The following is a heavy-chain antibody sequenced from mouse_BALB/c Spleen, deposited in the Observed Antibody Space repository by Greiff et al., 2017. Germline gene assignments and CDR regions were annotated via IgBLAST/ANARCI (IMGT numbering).Heavy chain of an antibody. J-gene: IGHJ3*01. CDR3: ARDHYDYAWFAY. Sequence: EVKLMESGGGLVQPGGSLRLSCATSGFTFTDYYMSWVRQPPGKALEWLGFIRNKANGYTTEYSASVKGRFTISRDNSQSILYLQMNTLRAEDSATYYCARDHYDYAWFAYWGQGTLVTVSA. CDR1: GFTFTDYY. D-gene: IGHD2-4*01. V-gene: IGHV7-3*02. CDR2: IRNKANGYTT.